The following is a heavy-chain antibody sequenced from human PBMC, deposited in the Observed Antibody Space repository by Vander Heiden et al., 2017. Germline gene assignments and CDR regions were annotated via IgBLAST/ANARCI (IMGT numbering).Heavy chain of an antibody. CDR3: AKGTVRYYYYGMDV. D-gene: IGHD4-4*01. CDR2: ISWNSGSI. Sequence: EVQLVESGGGLVQPGRSLRLSCAASGFTFDDYAMHWVRQAPGKGLEWVSGISWNSGSIGYADSVKGRFTISRDNAKNSLYLQMNSLRAEDTALYYCAKGTVRYYYYGMDVWGQGTTVTVYS. J-gene: IGHJ6*02. V-gene: IGHV3-9*01. CDR1: GFTFDDYA.